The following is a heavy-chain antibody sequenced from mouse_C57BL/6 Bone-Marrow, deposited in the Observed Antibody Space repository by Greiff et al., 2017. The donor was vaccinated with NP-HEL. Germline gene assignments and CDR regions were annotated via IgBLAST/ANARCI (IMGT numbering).Heavy chain of an antibody. CDR3: TNYYYGPWFAY. CDR1: GYTFTSYW. D-gene: IGHD1-1*01. Sequence: VQLQQSGTVLARPGASVKMSCKTSGYTFTSYWMHWVKQRPGQGLEWIGAIYPGNSDTSYTQKFKGKAKLSAVTSANTPYMELSSLTNEDSAVYYCTNYYYGPWFAYWGQGTLVTVSA. J-gene: IGHJ3*01. V-gene: IGHV1-5*01. CDR2: IYPGNSDT.